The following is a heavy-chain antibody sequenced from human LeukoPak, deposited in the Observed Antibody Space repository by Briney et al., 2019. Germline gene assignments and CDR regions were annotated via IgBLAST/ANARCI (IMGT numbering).Heavy chain of an antibody. CDR2: IYSGGST. CDR1: GFTVSSNY. Sequence: GGSLRLSCAASGFTVSSNYMSWVRQAPGKGLEWVSVIYSGGSTYYADSVKGRFTISRHNSKNTLYLQMNSLRAECTAVYYCARGLSLVRSYDYYGMDVWGQGTTVTVSS. CDR3: ARGLSLVRSYDYYGMDV. J-gene: IGHJ6*02. D-gene: IGHD6-13*01. V-gene: IGHV3-53*04.